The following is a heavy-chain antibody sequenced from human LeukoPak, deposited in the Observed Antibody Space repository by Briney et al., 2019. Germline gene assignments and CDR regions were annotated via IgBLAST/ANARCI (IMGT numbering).Heavy chain of an antibody. J-gene: IGHJ4*02. CDR1: GASISSNYW. CDR2: LHHSGST. CDR3: ASAGRVAAPLR. V-gene: IGHV4-4*02. Sequence: SETLSLTCAVSGASISSNYWWSWVRQPPGKGLEWIGELHHSGSTNYSPSLKSRVTTSIDKSKNQFSLKLGSVTAADTAVYYCASAGRVAAPLRWGQGTLVTVSS. D-gene: IGHD3-3*01.